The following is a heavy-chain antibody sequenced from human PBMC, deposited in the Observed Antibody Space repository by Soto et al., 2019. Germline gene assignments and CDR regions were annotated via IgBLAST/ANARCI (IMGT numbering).Heavy chain of an antibody. V-gene: IGHV1-69*06. CDR3: ARDRIQLRLGKYSFNGMDV. CDR1: GGTFSDYA. D-gene: IGHD3-16*01. J-gene: IGHJ6*02. CDR2: IVPRFGSP. Sequence: QVQLVQSGAEMRKPGSSLRVSCKASGGTFSDYAFSWVRQAPGHGLEWMGGIVPRFGSPNYAQKFGGRLTITADMSSSTVYMELSGLRSDDTAVYFCARDRIQLRLGKYSFNGMDVWGQGTTITVSS.